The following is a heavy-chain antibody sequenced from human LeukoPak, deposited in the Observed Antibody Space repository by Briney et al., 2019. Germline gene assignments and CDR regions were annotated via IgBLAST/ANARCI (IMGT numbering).Heavy chain of an antibody. CDR3: ARHELKQLLLY. Sequence: SETLSLTCSVSGGSFSSYYWTWIRQPPGKGLEWIGYIFFSGSTNYSPSLKSRVTISIDTSKNQFSLKLSSVTAADTAVYYCARHELKQLLLYWGQGTLVTVSS. D-gene: IGHD2/OR15-2a*01. CDR2: IFFSGST. V-gene: IGHV4-59*08. CDR1: GGSFSSYY. J-gene: IGHJ4*02.